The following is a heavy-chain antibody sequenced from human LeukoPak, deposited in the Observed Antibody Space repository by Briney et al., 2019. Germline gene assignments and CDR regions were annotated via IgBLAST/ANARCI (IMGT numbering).Heavy chain of an antibody. CDR2: ISPSGSST. CDR1: GYTFTSNY. V-gene: IGHV1-46*01. D-gene: IGHD3-22*01. J-gene: IGHJ5*02. Sequence: ASVKVSCKASGYTFTSNYMHWVRQAPGQGLEWMGVISPSGSSTSYAQKLQGRVTTTTDTSTSTAYMELRSLRSDDTAVYYCARGPLYYDSSGYYFGWFDPWGQGTLVTVSS. CDR3: ARGPLYYDSSGYYFGWFDP.